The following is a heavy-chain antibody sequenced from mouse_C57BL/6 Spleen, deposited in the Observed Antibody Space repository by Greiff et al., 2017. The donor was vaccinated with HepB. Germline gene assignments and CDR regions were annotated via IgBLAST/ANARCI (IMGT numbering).Heavy chain of an antibody. D-gene: IGHD2-14*01. CDR3: ARGRIGFYWYFDV. CDR1: GYTFTSYW. Sequence: QVQLQQPGAELVRPGPSVKLSCKASGYTFTSYWMHWVKQRPGQGLEWIGVIDPSDSYTNYNQKFKGKATLTVDTSSSTAYMQLSSLTSEDSAVYYCARGRIGFYWYFDVWGTGTTVTVSS. V-gene: IGHV1-59*01. CDR2: IDPSDSYT. J-gene: IGHJ1*03.